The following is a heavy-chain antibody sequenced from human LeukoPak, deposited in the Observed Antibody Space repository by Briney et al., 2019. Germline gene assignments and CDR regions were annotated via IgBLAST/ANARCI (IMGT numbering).Heavy chain of an antibody. Sequence: GGSLRLSCAASGFTFSTYWMHWVRHVPGKGLVWVSRISSDGANANYADSVKGRFTISRDNAKNTLYLQMNSLRAEDTAVYYCAKHGWFGEFYYYYYMDVWGKGTTVTISS. CDR2: ISSDGANA. CDR1: GFTFSTYW. CDR3: AKHGWFGEFYYYYYMDV. V-gene: IGHV3-74*01. D-gene: IGHD3-10*01. J-gene: IGHJ6*03.